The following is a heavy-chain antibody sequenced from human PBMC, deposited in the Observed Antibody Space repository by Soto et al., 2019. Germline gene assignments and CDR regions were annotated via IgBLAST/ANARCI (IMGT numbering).Heavy chain of an antibody. J-gene: IGHJ4*02. CDR1: GFTFSSYW. V-gene: IGHV5-51*01. Sequence: GGSLRLSCAASGFTFSSYWIGWVRQMPGKGLEWMGIIYPGDSDTRYSPSFQGQVTISADKSISTAYLQWSSLKASDTAMYYCARLSSGYDAPFDYWGQGTLVTVSS. D-gene: IGHD5-12*01. CDR3: ARLSSGYDAPFDY. CDR2: IYPGDSDT.